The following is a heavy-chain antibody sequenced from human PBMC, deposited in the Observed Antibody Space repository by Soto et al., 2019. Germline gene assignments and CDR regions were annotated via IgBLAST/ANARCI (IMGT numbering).Heavy chain of an antibody. CDR2: IYHSGST. CDR3: ARGQGDY. V-gene: IGHV4-30-2*01. CDR1: GGSISSGGYS. Sequence: TLSLTCAVSGGSISSGGYSWSWIRQPPGKGLEWIGYIYHSGSTYYNPSLKSRVTISVDRSKNQFSLKLSSVTAADTAVYYCARGQGDYWGQGTLVTVS. J-gene: IGHJ4*02.